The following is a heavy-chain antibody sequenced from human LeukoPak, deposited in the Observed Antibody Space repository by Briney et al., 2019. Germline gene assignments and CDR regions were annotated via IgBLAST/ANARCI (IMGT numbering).Heavy chain of an antibody. D-gene: IGHD3-16*01. CDR2: IKQDGSEK. J-gene: IGHJ4*02. V-gene: IGHV3-7*01. CDR1: GFTFSSYW. Sequence: GGSLRLSCAASGFTFSSYWMSWVRQAPGKGLEWVANIKQDGSEKHYVDSVKGRFTISRDNAKNTLYLQMSSLRAEDTAVYYCARDWAWGGFDHWGQGALVTVSS. CDR3: ARDWAWGGFDH.